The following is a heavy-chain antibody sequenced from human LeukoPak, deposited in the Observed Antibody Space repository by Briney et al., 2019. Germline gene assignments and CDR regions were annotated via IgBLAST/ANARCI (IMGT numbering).Heavy chain of an antibody. Sequence: SETLSLTCAVYGGSFSGCYWSWIRQPPGKGLEWIGEINHSGSTNYNPSLKSRVTISVDTSKNQFSLKLSSVTAADTAVYYCASNLGANWNYPYYFDYWGQGTLVTVSS. CDR1: GGSFSGCY. J-gene: IGHJ4*02. CDR3: ASNLGANWNYPYYFDY. D-gene: IGHD1-7*01. V-gene: IGHV4-34*01. CDR2: INHSGST.